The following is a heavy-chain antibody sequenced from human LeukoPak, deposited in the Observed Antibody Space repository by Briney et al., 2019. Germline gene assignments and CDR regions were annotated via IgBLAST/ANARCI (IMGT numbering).Heavy chain of an antibody. Sequence: SGGSLRLSCAASGFTFSSYAMSWVRQAPGKGLEWVSAISGSGGSTYYADSVKGRFTISRDNSKNTVSLHMNSLRAEDTALYYCARDLDWGAFDAWGQGTLVTVSP. V-gene: IGHV3-23*01. J-gene: IGHJ5*02. CDR2: ISGSGGST. D-gene: IGHD3-9*01. CDR1: GFTFSSYA. CDR3: ARDLDWGAFDA.